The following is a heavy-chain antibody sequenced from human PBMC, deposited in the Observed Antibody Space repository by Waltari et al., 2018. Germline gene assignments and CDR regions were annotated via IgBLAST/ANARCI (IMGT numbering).Heavy chain of an antibody. Sequence: EVQLVESGGGLLQPGGSLQVSCVASGFTFYNYLTHWLRQAPGKGLVWVSRINSDGSTTNYADSVKGRFTISRDNAKNTLYLQMNSLRAEDTAVYYCVRTGEYYYDNSGYYRYWGQGTLVTVSS. V-gene: IGHV3-74*01. CDR1: GFTFYNYL. D-gene: IGHD3-22*01. CDR2: INSDGSTT. J-gene: IGHJ4*02. CDR3: VRTGEYYYDNSGYYRY.